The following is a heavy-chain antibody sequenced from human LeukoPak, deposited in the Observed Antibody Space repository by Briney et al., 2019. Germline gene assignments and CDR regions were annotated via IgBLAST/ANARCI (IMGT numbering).Heavy chain of an antibody. D-gene: IGHD2-2*01. CDR2: VFHDGIA. CDR1: GGSFSDDF. CDR3: VRGVVSTSRPPKNRFDP. J-gene: IGHJ5*02. Sequence: PSETLSLTCAVYGGSFSDDFWTWIRLAPEKGLEWIGEVFHDGIANYNPSLKSRAIVSVDTSKKQFSLRLSSVTAADTAIYYCVRGVVSTSRPPKNRFDPWGQGTLVTVSS. V-gene: IGHV4-34*01.